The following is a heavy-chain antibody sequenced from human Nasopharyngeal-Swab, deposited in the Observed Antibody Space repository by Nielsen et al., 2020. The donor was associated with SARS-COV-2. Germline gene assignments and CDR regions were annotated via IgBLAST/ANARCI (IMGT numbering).Heavy chain of an antibody. J-gene: IGHJ4*02. V-gene: IGHV4-34*01. D-gene: IGHD6-19*01. CDR3: ARRSGWFMDY. CDR2: INHRGST. Sequence: SETLSLTCAVYGGSFTDYYWTWIRQPPGKGLEWIGEINHRGSTNYNPSLKSRVTISADTSKNQFSLNLSSVTAADTAVYYCARRSGWFMDYWGQGTLVTVSS. CDR1: GGSFTDYY.